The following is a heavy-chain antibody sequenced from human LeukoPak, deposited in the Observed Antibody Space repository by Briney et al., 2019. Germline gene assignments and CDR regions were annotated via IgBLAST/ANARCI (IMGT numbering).Heavy chain of an antibody. V-gene: IGHV3-7*01. CDR3: ARDPLDSSGYYLHYFDY. CDR2: IKQDGSEK. CDR1: GFTFSSYE. Sequence: GGSLRLSCAASGFTFSSYEMNWVRQAPGKGLEWVANIKQDGSEKYYVDSVKGRFTISRDNAKNSLYLEMNSLRAEDTAVYYCARDPLDSSGYYLHYFDYWGQGTLVTVSS. D-gene: IGHD3-22*01. J-gene: IGHJ4*02.